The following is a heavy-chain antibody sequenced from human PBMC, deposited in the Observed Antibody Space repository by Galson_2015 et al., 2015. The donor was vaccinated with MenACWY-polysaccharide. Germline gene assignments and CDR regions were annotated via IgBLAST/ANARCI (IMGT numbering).Heavy chain of an antibody. V-gene: IGHV3-73*01. CDR3: TGIVPGTNSFDY. J-gene: IGHJ4*02. CDR2: IRSKANSYAT. Sequence: SLRLSCAASGFTFSGSAMHWVRRASGKGLEWVGHIRSKANSYATAYVASVKGRFTISRDDSKNTAYLQMNSLRTEDTAVYYCTGIVPGTNSFDYWGPGTLVTVSS. D-gene: IGHD2-2*01. CDR1: GFTFSGSA.